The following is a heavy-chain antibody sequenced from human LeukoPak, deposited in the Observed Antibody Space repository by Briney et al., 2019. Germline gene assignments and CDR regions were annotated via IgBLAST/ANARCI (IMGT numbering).Heavy chain of an antibody. CDR3: ARDNLPSGSVVVGDYYYGMDV. D-gene: IGHD2-15*01. CDR2: ISSSGSTI. V-gene: IGHV3-11*01. J-gene: IGHJ6*02. Sequence: PGGSLRLSCAASGFTFSDYYVSWIRQAPGKGLEWVSYISSSGSTIYYADSVKGRFTISRDNAKNSLYLQMNSLRAEDTAVYYCARDNLPSGSVVVGDYYYGMDVWGQGTTVTVSS. CDR1: GFTFSDYY.